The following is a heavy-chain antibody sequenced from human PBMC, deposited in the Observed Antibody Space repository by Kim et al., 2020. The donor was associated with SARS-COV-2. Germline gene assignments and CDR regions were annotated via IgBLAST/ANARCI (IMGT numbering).Heavy chain of an antibody. D-gene: IGHD6-13*01. J-gene: IGHJ4*02. CDR1: GFTFSSYA. V-gene: IGHV3-23*01. CDR3: AKVPLPGYSSSWPYFDY. CDR2: ISGSGGST. Sequence: GGSLRLSCAASGFTFSSYAMSWVRQAPGKGLEWVSAISGSGGSTYYADSVKGRFTISRDNSKNTLYLQMNSLRAEDTAVYYCAKVPLPGYSSSWPYFDYWGQGTLVTVSS.